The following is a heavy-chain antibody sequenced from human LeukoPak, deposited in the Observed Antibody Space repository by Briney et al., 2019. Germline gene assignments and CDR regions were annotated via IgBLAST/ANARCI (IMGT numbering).Heavy chain of an antibody. CDR2: ISAYNGNT. CDR1: GYTFTSYG. CDR3: ARVAPMVRGVTNLRFGY. J-gene: IGHJ4*02. Sequence: ASVKVSCKASGYTFTSYGISWVRQAPGQGLEWMGWISAYNGNTNYAQKLQGRVTMTTDTSTSTAYMELRSLRSDDTAVYYCARVAPMVRGVTNLRFGYWGQGTLVTVSS. V-gene: IGHV1-18*01. D-gene: IGHD3-10*01.